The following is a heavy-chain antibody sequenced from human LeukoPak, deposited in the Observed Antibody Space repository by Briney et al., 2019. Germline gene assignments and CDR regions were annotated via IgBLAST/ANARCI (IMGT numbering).Heavy chain of an antibody. D-gene: IGHD5-12*01. Sequence: NPGRPLRLSCAASGFTFSSYSMNWVRQAPGKGLEWVSSISSSSSYIYYGDSVKGRFTISRDNAKDSLYLQMNSLRAEDTAVYYCARDYEIYWGQGTLVTVSS. J-gene: IGHJ4*02. CDR3: ARDYEIY. CDR2: ISSSSSYI. V-gene: IGHV3-21*01. CDR1: GFTFSSYS.